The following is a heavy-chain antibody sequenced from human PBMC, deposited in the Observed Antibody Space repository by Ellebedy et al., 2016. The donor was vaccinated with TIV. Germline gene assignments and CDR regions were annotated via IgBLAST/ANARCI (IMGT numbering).Heavy chain of an antibody. V-gene: IGHV1-8*02. CDR1: GGTFSSYA. CDR2: MNPNSGNT. D-gene: IGHD3-10*01. Sequence: ASVKVSXXASGGTFSSYAISWVRQATGQGLEWMGWMNPNSGNTGYAQKFQGRVTMTRNTSISTAYMELSSLRSEDTAVYYCARGSTMVRGVIIEDYWGQGTLVTVSS. J-gene: IGHJ4*02. CDR3: ARGSTMVRGVIIEDY.